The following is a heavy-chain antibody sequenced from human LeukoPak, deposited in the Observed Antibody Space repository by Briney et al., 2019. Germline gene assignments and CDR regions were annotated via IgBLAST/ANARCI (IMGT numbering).Heavy chain of an antibody. Sequence: GGSLRLSCAASGFTFSSYSMNWVRQAPGKGLEWVSAISVSGGSTYYADSVKGRFTISRDNSKNTLYLQMNSLRAEDTAVYYCAKDPRAAADWFDPWGQGTLVTVSS. V-gene: IGHV3-23*01. CDR2: ISVSGGST. J-gene: IGHJ5*02. CDR3: AKDPRAAADWFDP. CDR1: GFTFSSYS. D-gene: IGHD6-13*01.